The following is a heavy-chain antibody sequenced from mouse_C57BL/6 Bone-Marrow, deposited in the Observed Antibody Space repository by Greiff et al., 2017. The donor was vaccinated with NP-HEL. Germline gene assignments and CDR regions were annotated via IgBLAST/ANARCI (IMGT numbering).Heavy chain of an antibody. CDR3: ARTPS. Sequence: EVQGVESVAELVRPGASVKLSCTASGFNIQNTYMHWVKQRPEQGLEWIGRIDPANGNTKYAPKFQGKATITADTSSNTAYLQLSSLTSEDTAIYYCARTPSWGQGTLVTVSA. CDR1: GFNIQNTY. V-gene: IGHV14-3*01. CDR2: IDPANGNT. J-gene: IGHJ3*01.